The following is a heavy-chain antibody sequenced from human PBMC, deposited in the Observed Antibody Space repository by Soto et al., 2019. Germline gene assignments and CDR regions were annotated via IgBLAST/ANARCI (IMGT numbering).Heavy chain of an antibody. CDR1: GFTFSGYG. Sequence: PGGSLRLSCAESGFTFSGYGMHWVRQAPGKGLEGVAVIWEDVRNKYYADSGKGRFTISKDNSKNTLYLQMTSLRAEDTAGYNFAGTVVSYGGVINGGEDGMDVWGLGTTVTVSS. CDR3: AGTVVSYGGVINGGEDGMDV. D-gene: IGHD3-16*01. J-gene: IGHJ6*02. CDR2: IWEDVRNK. V-gene: IGHV3-33*01.